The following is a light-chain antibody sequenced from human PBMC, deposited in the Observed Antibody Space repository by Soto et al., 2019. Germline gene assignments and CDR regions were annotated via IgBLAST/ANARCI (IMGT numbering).Light chain of an antibody. CDR2: GDN. CDR1: SSDVGRYNL. Sequence: QSVLTQPASVSGSPGQSITISCTGTSSDVGRYNLVSWYQHHPGKAPKLMSYGDNKRPSGISNRFSCSRSGNTASLTISGLQAEDEADYHCCSYADGNTVVFGGGTKVTVL. CDR3: CSYADGNTVV. J-gene: IGLJ2*01. V-gene: IGLV2-23*01.